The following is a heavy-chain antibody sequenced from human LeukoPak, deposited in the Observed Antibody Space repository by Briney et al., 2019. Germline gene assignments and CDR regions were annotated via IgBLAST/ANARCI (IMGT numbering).Heavy chain of an antibody. CDR2: IRSKANSYAT. V-gene: IGHV3-73*01. Sequence: GGSLRLSCAASGFTFSGSAMHWVRQASGKGLEWVGRIRSKANSYATAYAASVKGRFTISRDDSKNTAHLQVNSLKTEDTAVYYCTRPTTLNWFDPWGQGTLVTVSS. J-gene: IGHJ5*02. D-gene: IGHD1-14*01. CDR3: TRPTTLNWFDP. CDR1: GFTFSGSA.